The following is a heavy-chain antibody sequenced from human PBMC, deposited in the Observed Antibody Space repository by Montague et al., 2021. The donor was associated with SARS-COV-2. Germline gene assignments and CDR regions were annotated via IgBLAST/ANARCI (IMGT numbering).Heavy chain of an antibody. D-gene: IGHD3-22*01. Sequence: TLSLTCTVSGGSISSGGYYWSWIRQHPGKGLEWIGYIYYSGSTYYNLSLKSRVTISVDTSKNQFSLKLSSVTAADTAVYYCARVQGITMIVVVIGAFDIWGQGTMVTGSS. J-gene: IGHJ3*02. CDR2: IYYSGST. CDR1: GGSISSGGYY. CDR3: ARVQGITMIVVVIGAFDI. V-gene: IGHV4-31*03.